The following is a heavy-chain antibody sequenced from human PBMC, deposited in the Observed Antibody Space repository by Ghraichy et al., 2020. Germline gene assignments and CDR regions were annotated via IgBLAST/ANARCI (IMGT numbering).Heavy chain of an antibody. CDR1: GFTFSSYA. V-gene: IGHV3-21*01. J-gene: IGHJ4*02. CDR2: ISSSSSYI. Sequence: GESLNISCAASGFTFSSYAMSWVRQAPGKGLEWVSSISSSSSYIYYADSVKGRFTISRDNAKNSLYLQMNSLRAEDTAVYYCARERAYYDSSGYSPNQIDYWGQGTLVTVSS. CDR3: ARERAYYDSSGYSPNQIDY. D-gene: IGHD3-22*01.